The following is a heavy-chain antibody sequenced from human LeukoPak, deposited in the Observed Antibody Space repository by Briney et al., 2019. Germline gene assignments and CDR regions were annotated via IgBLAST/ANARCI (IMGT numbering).Heavy chain of an antibody. CDR3: ARGEDRYAFDI. Sequence: PGGSLRLSCAASGFTFSSYGMHWVRQAPGKGLEWVAVIWYDGSNKYYADSVKGRFTISRDNSKNTLYLQMNSLRAEDTAVYYCARGEDRYAFDIWGQGTMVTVSS. V-gene: IGHV3-33*01. CDR1: GFTFSSYG. CDR2: IWYDGSNK. J-gene: IGHJ3*02.